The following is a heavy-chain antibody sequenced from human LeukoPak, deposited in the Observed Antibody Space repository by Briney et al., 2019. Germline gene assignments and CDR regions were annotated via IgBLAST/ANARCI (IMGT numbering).Heavy chain of an antibody. Sequence: ASVKVSCKASGYTFTSYDINWVRQATGQGLEWMGWMNPNSGNTGYAQKFQGRVTMTRSTSISTAYMELSSLRSEDTAVYYCARGRCSGGSCYSVSDFDYWGQGTLVTVSS. D-gene: IGHD2-15*01. CDR3: ARGRCSGGSCYSVSDFDY. J-gene: IGHJ4*02. V-gene: IGHV1-8*01. CDR2: MNPNSGNT. CDR1: GYTFTSYD.